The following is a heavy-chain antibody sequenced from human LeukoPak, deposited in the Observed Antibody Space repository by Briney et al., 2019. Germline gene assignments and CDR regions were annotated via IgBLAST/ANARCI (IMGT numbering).Heavy chain of an antibody. Sequence: NPGGSLRLSCAASGFTFSSYSMNWVRQAPGKGLEWVSSISSSSSYIYYADSVKGRFTISRDNAKNSLYLQMNSLRAEDTAVYYCARDWGGYTYYYGMDVWGQGTTVTVSS. CDR3: ARDWGGYTYYYGMDV. D-gene: IGHD5-12*01. V-gene: IGHV3-21*01. CDR1: GFTFSSYS. CDR2: ISSSSSYI. J-gene: IGHJ6*02.